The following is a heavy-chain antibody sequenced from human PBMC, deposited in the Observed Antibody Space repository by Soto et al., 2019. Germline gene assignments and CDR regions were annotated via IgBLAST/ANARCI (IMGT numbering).Heavy chain of an antibody. CDR3: AKDLGIVVVPAAMTKAASY. CDR1: GFTFSSYA. CDR2: ISGSGGST. J-gene: IGHJ4*02. V-gene: IGHV3-23*01. D-gene: IGHD2-2*01. Sequence: VPPGGSLRLSCAASGFTFSSYAMSWVRQAPGKGLEWVSGISGSGGSTYYADSVKGRFTISRDNSKNTLYLQMNSLRAEDTAIYYCAKDLGIVVVPAAMTKAASYWGQGTLVTVSS.